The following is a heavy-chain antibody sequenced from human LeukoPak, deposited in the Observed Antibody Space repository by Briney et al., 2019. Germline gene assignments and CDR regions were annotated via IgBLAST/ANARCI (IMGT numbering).Heavy chain of an antibody. CDR3: TTKVIRGNSGDDYDD. Sequence: GGSLGLSCAASGATFSSYGMHWVRQAPGKGLEWVALISSDGNDKLYGDSVKGRFTISRDDSKSTLYLQMNSLRAEDTAVYYCTTKVIRGNSGDDYDDWGQGTLVTVSS. CDR1: GATFSSYG. CDR2: ISSDGNDK. V-gene: IGHV3-30*03. J-gene: IGHJ4*02. D-gene: IGHD5-12*01.